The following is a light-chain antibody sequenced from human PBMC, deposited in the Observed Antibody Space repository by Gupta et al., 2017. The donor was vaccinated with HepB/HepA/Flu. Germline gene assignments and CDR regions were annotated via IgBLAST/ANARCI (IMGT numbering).Light chain of an antibody. CDR1: QSISDW. CDR3: QGVSGSSWT. V-gene: IGKV1-5*03. Sequence: DIQMTPSPSTLSASVGDRVTITCRASQSISDWLAWYQQKPGKAPNLLIYRASTLESGVPSRFSGSGSGTEFTLTISSLQPDDFATYCCQGVSGSSWTFGQGTKVEIK. CDR2: RAS. J-gene: IGKJ1*01.